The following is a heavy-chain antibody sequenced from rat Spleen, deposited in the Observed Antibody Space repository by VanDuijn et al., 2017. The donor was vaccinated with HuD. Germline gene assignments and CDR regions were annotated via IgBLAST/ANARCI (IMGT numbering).Heavy chain of an antibody. V-gene: IGHV3-3*01. D-gene: IGHD1-4*01. CDR1: GYSITSSYR. J-gene: IGHJ3*01. CDR2: MNSAGST. CDR3: ARELPGSY. Sequence: EVQLQESGPGLVKPSQSLSLTCSVTGYSITSSYRWNWIRKFPGNKLEWMGYMNSAGSTNYNPSLKSRISITRDTSKNQFFLQVNSVTTEDTATYYCARELPGSYWGQGTLVTVSS.